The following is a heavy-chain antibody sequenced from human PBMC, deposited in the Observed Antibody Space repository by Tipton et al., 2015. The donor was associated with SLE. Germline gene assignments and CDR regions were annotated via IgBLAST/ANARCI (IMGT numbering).Heavy chain of an antibody. D-gene: IGHD7-27*01. CDR2: IYHGGST. CDR3: ARDCDWGPLGY. V-gene: IGHV4-59*12. Sequence: LRLSCTVSGGSISNYYWNWIRQPPGKGLEYIGFIYHGGSTYYNPSLKSRVTISVDTSKNQFSLTLSSVTAADTAVYFCARDCDWGPLGYWGQGTLVTVSS. J-gene: IGHJ4*02. CDR1: GGSISNYY.